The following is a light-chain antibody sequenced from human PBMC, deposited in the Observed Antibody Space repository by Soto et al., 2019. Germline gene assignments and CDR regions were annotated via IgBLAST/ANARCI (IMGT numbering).Light chain of an antibody. J-gene: IGLJ1*01. V-gene: IGLV2-8*01. CDR3: SSPKV. Sequence: QSVLTQPPSASGSPGQSVTISCTGTSSDVGGYNYVSWYQQHPGKAPKLMIYEVSKRPSGVPDRFSGSKSGNTASLTVSGLQAEDEADYYCSSPKVFGTGTKFTVL. CDR2: EVS. CDR1: SSDVGGYNY.